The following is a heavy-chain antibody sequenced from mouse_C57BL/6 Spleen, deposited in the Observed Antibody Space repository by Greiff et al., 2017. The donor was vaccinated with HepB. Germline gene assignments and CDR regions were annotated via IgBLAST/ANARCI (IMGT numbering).Heavy chain of an antibody. D-gene: IGHD2-4*01. V-gene: IGHV5-17*01. Sequence: EVKLVESGGGLVKPGGSLKLSCAASGFTFSDYGMHWVRQAPEKGLEWVAYISSGSSTIYYADTVKGRFTISRDNAKNTLFLQMTSLRSEDTAMYYCARTITNTGRYYAMDYWGQGTSVTVSS. J-gene: IGHJ4*01. CDR1: GFTFSDYG. CDR2: ISSGSSTI. CDR3: ARTITNTGRYYAMDY.